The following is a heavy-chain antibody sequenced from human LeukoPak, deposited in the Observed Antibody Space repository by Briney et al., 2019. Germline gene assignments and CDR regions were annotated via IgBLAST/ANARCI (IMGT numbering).Heavy chain of an antibody. V-gene: IGHV4-34*01. Sequence: SETLSLTCAVYGGSFSGYYWGWIRQPPGKGLEWIGSIYYSGSTYYNPSLKSRVTISVDTSKNQFSLKLSSVTAADTAVYYCARLQIIEGYCSSTSCYARLDAFDIWGQGTMVTVSS. CDR2: IYYSGST. CDR1: GGSFSGYY. CDR3: ARLQIIEGYCSSTSCYARLDAFDI. J-gene: IGHJ3*02. D-gene: IGHD2-2*01.